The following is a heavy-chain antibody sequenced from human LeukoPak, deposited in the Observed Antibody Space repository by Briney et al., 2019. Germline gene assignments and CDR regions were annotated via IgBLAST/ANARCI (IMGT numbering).Heavy chain of an antibody. CDR1: GFTFSSYE. V-gene: IGHV3-48*03. D-gene: IGHD2-15*01. J-gene: IGHJ3*02. Sequence: PGGSLRLSCAASGFTFSSYEMNWVRQAPGKGLEWVSYISSSGSTIYYADSVKGRFTISRDNSKNTLYLQMNSLRAEDTAVYYCARDKGGEGGAFDIWGQGTMVTVSS. CDR3: ARDKGGEGGAFDI. CDR2: ISSSGSTI.